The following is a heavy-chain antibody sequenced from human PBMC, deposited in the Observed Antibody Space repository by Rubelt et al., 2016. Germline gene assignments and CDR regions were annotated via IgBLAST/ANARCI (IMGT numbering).Heavy chain of an antibody. CDR1: GDSISSNRFY. J-gene: IGHJ4*02. D-gene: IGHD3-3*01. CDR2: MYYSGDT. V-gene: IGHV4-39*07. CDR3: ARGMESTLFYFDS. Sequence: QLQLRESGPGLVKPSETLSLTCTVSGDSISSNRFYWGWIRQPPGKGLEYIGSMYYSGDTYSNPSLKSRVTMSLDATNNQSSRKRTSVTAAVTAVYYCARGMESTLFYFDSWGLGTLVTVSS.